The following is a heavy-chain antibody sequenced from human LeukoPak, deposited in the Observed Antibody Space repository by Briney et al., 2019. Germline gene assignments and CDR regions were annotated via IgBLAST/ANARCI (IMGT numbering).Heavy chain of an antibody. D-gene: IGHD3-9*01. CDR3: AKDKDDILTGCPDY. Sequence: GGSLRPSCAASGFTFSSYAMSWVRQAPGKGLEWVSAISGSGGSTYYADSVKGRFTISRDNSKNTLYLQMNSLRAEDTAVYYCAKDKDDILTGCPDYWGQGTLVTVSS. V-gene: IGHV3-23*01. CDR1: GFTFSSYA. CDR2: ISGSGGST. J-gene: IGHJ4*02.